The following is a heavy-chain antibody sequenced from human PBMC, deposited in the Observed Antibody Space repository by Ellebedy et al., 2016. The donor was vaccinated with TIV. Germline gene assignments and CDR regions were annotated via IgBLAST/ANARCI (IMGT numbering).Heavy chain of an antibody. CDR1: GYSFTSYW. Sequence: KVSCKGSGYSFTSYWIGWVRQMPGKGLEWMGVIYPGDSDITYSPSFQGQVTFSADKSTSTAYLQWSSLKASDTAIYYCARRMDYYGSGTYYTFDHWGQGTLVTVSS. J-gene: IGHJ4*02. CDR3: ARRMDYYGSGTYYTFDH. D-gene: IGHD3-10*01. CDR2: IYPGDSDI. V-gene: IGHV5-51*01.